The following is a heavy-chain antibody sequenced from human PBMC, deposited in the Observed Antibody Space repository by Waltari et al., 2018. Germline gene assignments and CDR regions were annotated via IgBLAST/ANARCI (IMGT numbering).Heavy chain of an antibody. D-gene: IGHD3-22*01. CDR3: ARDYCDRTNCHGMDV. Sequence: QVQLVEFGGGVVQAGRSLRLSCEASECSFSSYAMHWVRQAPGKGLEWVAVISYNGRNIYYVDSVKGRFTISRDNSKKTLYMQMNSLRAEDTAVYYCARDYCDRTNCHGMDVWGQGTTVTVSS. J-gene: IGHJ6*02. V-gene: IGHV3-30*04. CDR1: ECSFSSYA. CDR2: ISYNGRNI.